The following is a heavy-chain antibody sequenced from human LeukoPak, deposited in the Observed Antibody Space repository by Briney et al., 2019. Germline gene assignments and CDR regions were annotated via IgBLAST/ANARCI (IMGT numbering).Heavy chain of an antibody. CDR2: ITSRSGSTI. Sequence: GGSLRLSCAASGFTVSTNYMSWVRQAPGKGLEWIAYITSRSGSTIYYADSVKGRFTISRDNAKSSLYLQMNSLRPEDTAVYYCARIHFVVSVTSVPFDLWGPGTLVTVSS. CDR3: ARIHFVVSVTSVPFDL. J-gene: IGHJ4*02. CDR1: GFTVSTNY. V-gene: IGHV3-11*04. D-gene: IGHD4-17*01.